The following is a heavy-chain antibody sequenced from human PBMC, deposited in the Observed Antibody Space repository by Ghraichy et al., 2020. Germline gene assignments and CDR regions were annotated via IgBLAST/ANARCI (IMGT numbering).Heavy chain of an antibody. J-gene: IGHJ3*02. CDR3: ARDRLVELDLLRYTFDI. Sequence: GGSLRLSCAASGFTFSAYSMTWVRQAPGEGLEWVSYISGSSSTIYYADSVRGRFTISRDNAKNTLYLQMNSLRDEDTAVYYCARDRLVELDLLRYTFDICCQGTKVTVSS. D-gene: IGHD1-26*01. CDR2: ISGSSSTI. CDR1: GFTFSAYS. V-gene: IGHV3-48*02.